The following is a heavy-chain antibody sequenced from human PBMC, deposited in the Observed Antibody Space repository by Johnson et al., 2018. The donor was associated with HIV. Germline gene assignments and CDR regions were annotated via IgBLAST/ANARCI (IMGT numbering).Heavy chain of an antibody. Sequence: VHLVESGGGLVQPGGSLRLSCAASEFTFTSYWMTWVQQAPGKGLEWVANIKQDGSEKYYVDSVKGRFTISRDNAKNSLYLQMNSLRAEDTAVYYCARGGKSYYGAFDIWGQGTMVTVSS. CDR2: IKQDGSEK. V-gene: IGHV3-7*02. CDR1: EFTFTSYW. J-gene: IGHJ3*02. D-gene: IGHD3-10*01. CDR3: ARGGKSYYGAFDI.